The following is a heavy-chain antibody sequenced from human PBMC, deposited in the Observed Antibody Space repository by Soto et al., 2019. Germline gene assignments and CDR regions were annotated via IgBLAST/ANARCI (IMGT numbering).Heavy chain of an antibody. J-gene: IGHJ3*02. CDR1: GFTVSYNY. CDR2: IYRGGDT. D-gene: IGHD3-10*01. CDR3: ARGMYGSGSYYIGDAFDM. V-gene: IGHV3-53*01. Sequence: EVQLLESGGDLVQPGGSLRLSCAVSGFTVSYNYMNWVRQAPGKGLEWVSVIYRGGDTFYADSVKGRFTISRDNSKNTLYLQMNSLRAEDTAVYYCARGMYGSGSYYIGDAFDMWGQGTMVTVSS.